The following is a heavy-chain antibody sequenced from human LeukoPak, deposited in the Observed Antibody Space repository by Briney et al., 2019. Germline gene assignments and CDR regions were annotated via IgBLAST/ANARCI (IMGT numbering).Heavy chain of an antibody. D-gene: IGHD3-22*01. CDR1: GGSISSSNYY. Sequence: SETLSLTCIVSGGSISSSNYYWSWVRQPPGKGLEWIGSIYYSGSTYYYPSLKSRVTISVDTSMSQFSLKLNSMTAADTAIYYCASRPPRDSSGYQFDPWGQGTLVTVSS. V-gene: IGHV4-39*01. CDR2: IYYSGST. J-gene: IGHJ5*02. CDR3: ASRPPRDSSGYQFDP.